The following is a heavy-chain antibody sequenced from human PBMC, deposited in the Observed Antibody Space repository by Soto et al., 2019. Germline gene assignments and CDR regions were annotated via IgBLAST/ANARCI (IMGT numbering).Heavy chain of an antibody. CDR3: ARDGLVAGSSSWLNYYYYGMDV. D-gene: IGHD6-13*01. Sequence: ASVKVSCKASGYTFTSYYMHWVRQAPGQGLEWMGIINPSGGSTSYAQKFQGRFTMTRDTSTSTVYMELSSLRSEDTAVYYCARDGLVAGSSSWLNYYYYGMDVWGQGTTVTAP. J-gene: IGHJ6*02. V-gene: IGHV1-46*01. CDR2: INPSGGST. CDR1: GYTFTSYY.